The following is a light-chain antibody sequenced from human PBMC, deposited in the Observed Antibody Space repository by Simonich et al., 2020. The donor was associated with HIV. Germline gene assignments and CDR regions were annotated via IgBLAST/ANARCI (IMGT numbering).Light chain of an antibody. CDR3: QQYNSCSVLT. CDR2: KAS. J-gene: IGKJ4*01. V-gene: IGKV1-5*03. CDR1: QSIISW. Sequence: DIQMTKSPSTLSASVGDRGTITCRASQSIISWLAWYQRKPGKAPKLLSYKASSLESGVPSRFSGSGAGTEFTLTISSLQPDDFATYYCQQYNSCSVLTFGGGTKVEIK.